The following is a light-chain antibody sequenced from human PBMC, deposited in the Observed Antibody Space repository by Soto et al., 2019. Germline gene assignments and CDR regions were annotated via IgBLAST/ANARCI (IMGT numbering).Light chain of an antibody. CDR3: EDRGNWPLFT. Sequence: IQLTQSPSSLSASVGDRVTFTCRASEDISSYLVWYQQKPGAAPKLLIYAASALHSGVPSRFSGSGSGTDFTLTISRLEPEDFAVYYCEDRGNWPLFTFGGGTRLELK. J-gene: IGKJ4*01. V-gene: IGKV1-9*01. CDR2: AAS. CDR1: EDISSY.